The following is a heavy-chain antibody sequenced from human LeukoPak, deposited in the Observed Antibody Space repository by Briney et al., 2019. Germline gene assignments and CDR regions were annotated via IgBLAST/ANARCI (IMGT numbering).Heavy chain of an antibody. J-gene: IGHJ4*02. Sequence: GGSLRLSCAASGFTFSSYNMNWVRQAPGKGLEWISYISSSSGTIYYADSVKGRFTISRDNAKNSLYLRINSLRDEDTAVYYCARDPSNDILFDYWGQGTLVTVSS. CDR3: ARDPSNDILFDY. D-gene: IGHD3-9*01. V-gene: IGHV3-48*02. CDR1: GFTFSSYN. CDR2: ISSSSGTI.